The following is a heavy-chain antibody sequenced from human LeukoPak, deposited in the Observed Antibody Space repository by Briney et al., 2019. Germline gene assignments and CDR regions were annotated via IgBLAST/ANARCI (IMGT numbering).Heavy chain of an antibody. D-gene: IGHD3-10*01. CDR1: EFTFSGSA. V-gene: IGHV3-73*01. CDR3: TREFMDY. CDR2: IRGKANSYAT. Sequence: GGSLRLSCAASEFTFSGSAVHWVRQASGKGLESVGRIRGKANSYATAYAASVKGRFTFSRDDSKNTAYLQMNSLKTEDTAVYYCTREFMDYWGQGTLVTVSS. J-gene: IGHJ4*02.